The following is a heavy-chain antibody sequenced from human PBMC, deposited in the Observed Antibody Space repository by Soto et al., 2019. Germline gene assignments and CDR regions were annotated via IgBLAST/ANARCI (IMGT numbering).Heavy chain of an antibody. D-gene: IGHD3-3*01. CDR3: ARARKDYDFWSGYQIDAFDI. CDR1: GGSFSGYY. Sequence: QVQLQQWGAGLLKPSETLSLTCAVYGGSFSGYYWSWIRQPPGKGLEWIGEINHSGSTNYNPSLKSRVTISVDTSKNQVSLKLSSVTAADTAVYYCARARKDYDFWSGYQIDAFDIWGQGTMVTVSS. V-gene: IGHV4-34*01. CDR2: INHSGST. J-gene: IGHJ3*02.